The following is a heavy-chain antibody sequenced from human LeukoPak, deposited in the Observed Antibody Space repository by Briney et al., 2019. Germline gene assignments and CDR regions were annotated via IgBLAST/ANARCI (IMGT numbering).Heavy chain of an antibody. Sequence: GESLKISCKGSGYSFTSYWIGWVRQMPGKGLEWMGIIYPGDSDTRYSPSFQGQVTISADKSISTAYLQWSSLKASDTAMCYCARVGDIVTGYYRGPFDYWGQGTLVTVSS. D-gene: IGHD3-9*01. CDR3: ARVGDIVTGYYRGPFDY. V-gene: IGHV5-51*01. J-gene: IGHJ4*02. CDR2: IYPGDSDT. CDR1: GYSFTSYW.